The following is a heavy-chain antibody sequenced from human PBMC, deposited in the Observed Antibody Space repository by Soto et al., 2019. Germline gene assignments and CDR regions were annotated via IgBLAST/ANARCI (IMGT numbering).Heavy chain of an antibody. CDR3: ARVVGALGHWFDP. CDR2: ISAYNGNT. J-gene: IGHJ5*02. Sequence: QVQLVQSGAEVKKPGASVKVSCKASGYTFTSYGISWVRQAPGQGLEWMGRISAYNGNTNYAQKLQGRVTMTTDTXTSTAYMEVRSLRSDDTAVYYCARVVGALGHWFDPWGQGTLVTVSS. D-gene: IGHD1-26*01. CDR1: GYTFTSYG. V-gene: IGHV1-18*01.